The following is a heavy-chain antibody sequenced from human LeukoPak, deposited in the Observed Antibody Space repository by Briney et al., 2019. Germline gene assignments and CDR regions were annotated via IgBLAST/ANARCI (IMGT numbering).Heavy chain of an antibody. CDR3: ARDWGYGSGTPNLCDP. D-gene: IGHD3-10*01. J-gene: IGHJ5*02. V-gene: IGHV1-2*02. CDR2: INPNSGGT. Sequence: ASVKVSCKASGYTFSVYYMHWVRQAPGQGPEWMGWINPNSGGTNYAQKFQGRVTMTRDTSISTAYMELSRLRDDDTAVYYCARDWGYGSGTPNLCDPWGQGTLVIVSS. CDR1: GYTFSVYY.